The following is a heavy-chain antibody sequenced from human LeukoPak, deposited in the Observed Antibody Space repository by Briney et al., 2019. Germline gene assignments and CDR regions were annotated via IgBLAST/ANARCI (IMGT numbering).Heavy chain of an antibody. V-gene: IGHV4-4*02. CDR3: ASFMVVTRYFDY. D-gene: IGHD5-12*01. CDR1: GGSISSSNW. J-gene: IGHJ4*02. Sequence: NPSGTLSLTCAVSGGSISSSNWWSWVRQPPGKGLEWIGEIYHSGSTNYNPSLKSRVTISVDKSKNQFPLKLSSVAAADTAVYYCASFMVVTRYFDYWGQGTLVTVSS. CDR2: IYHSGST.